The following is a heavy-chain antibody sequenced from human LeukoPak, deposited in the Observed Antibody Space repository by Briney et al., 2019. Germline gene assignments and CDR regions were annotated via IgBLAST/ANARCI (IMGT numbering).Heavy chain of an antibody. V-gene: IGHV1-18*01. Sequence: ASVKVSCKASGYTFTSYGISWVRQAPGQGLEWMGWISAYNGNTNYAQKLQGRVTMTTDTSTSTAYMELRSLRSDDTAVYYCARQRHFFTMVRGVIITGWFDPWGQGTLVTVSS. CDR3: ARQRHFFTMVRGVIITGWFDP. CDR2: ISAYNGNT. J-gene: IGHJ5*02. D-gene: IGHD3-10*01. CDR1: GYTFTSYG.